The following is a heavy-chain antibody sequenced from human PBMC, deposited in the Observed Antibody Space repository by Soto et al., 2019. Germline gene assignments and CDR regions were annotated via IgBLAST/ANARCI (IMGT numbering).Heavy chain of an antibody. Sequence: QIQLVQSAAEVKKPGASVKVSCKTSGYTFVSYGISWVRQAPGQGLEWMGWISPYNGNTNFAQRFRGRVTLTTDPCTYIVYTDLGSLKSDDTAVYYCVRDQHFFDSSGYYDHWGQGNLMTVSS. CDR3: VRDQHFFDSSGYYDH. D-gene: IGHD3-22*01. CDR1: GYTFVSYG. J-gene: IGHJ5*02. CDR2: ISPYNGNT. V-gene: IGHV1-18*04.